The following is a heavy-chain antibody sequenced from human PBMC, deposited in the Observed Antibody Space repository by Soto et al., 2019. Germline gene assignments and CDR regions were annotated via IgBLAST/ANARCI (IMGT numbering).Heavy chain of an antibody. V-gene: IGHV3-23*01. Sequence: PGGSLRLSCAASGFTFSIYAMNWVRQAPGKGLEWVSAMSGSGSGTHYADSVKGRFTISRDNPKNTVYLQMNSLRGEDTAVYYCAKDGGLGRFDYWGQGALVTVSS. J-gene: IGHJ4*02. CDR2: MSGSGSGT. D-gene: IGHD3-16*01. CDR1: GFTFSIYA. CDR3: AKDGGLGRFDY.